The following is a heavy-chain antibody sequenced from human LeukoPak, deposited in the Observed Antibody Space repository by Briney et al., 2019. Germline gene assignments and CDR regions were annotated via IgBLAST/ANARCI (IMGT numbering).Heavy chain of an antibody. CDR2: INNDGRSA. J-gene: IGHJ4*02. CDR3: ARDLRTPSDTNIAIDY. Sequence: GGSLRLSCAASGFTFSSYWMHWVRQGPGKGLVWVSRINNDGRSANYADSVKGRFTISRDNAKNTLYLQMNSLRTEDTAVYYCARDLRTPSDTNIAIDYWGQGTLVTVSS. D-gene: IGHD4-23*01. V-gene: IGHV3-74*01. CDR1: GFTFSSYW.